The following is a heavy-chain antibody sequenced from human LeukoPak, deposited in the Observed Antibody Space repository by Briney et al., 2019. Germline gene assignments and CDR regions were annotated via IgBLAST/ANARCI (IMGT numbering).Heavy chain of an antibody. Sequence: NASETLSLTCVVSGFSISSGYYWGWIRQPPGQGLEWIANIHVSGTTFYNSSLSSRVAISIDTSKNQFSLKLSSVTAADTAVYFCAREAERRIVNWGRGTLVTVSS. D-gene: IGHD1-1*01. CDR1: GFSISSGYY. V-gene: IGHV4-38-2*02. CDR2: IHVSGTT. J-gene: IGHJ4*02. CDR3: AREAERRIVN.